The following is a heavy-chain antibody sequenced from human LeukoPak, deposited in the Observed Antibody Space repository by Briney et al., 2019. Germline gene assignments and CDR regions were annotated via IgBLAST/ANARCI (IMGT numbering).Heavy chain of an antibody. J-gene: IGHJ5*02. D-gene: IGHD3-10*01. V-gene: IGHV4-59*01. CDR1: GGSISSYY. CDR2: IYYSGST. Sequence: SETLSLTCTVSGGSISSYYWSWIRQPPGKGLEWIGYIYYSGSTNYNPSLKSRVTISVDTSKNQFSLKLSSVTAADTAVYYCARATGVSESWFDPWGQGTLVTVSS. CDR3: ARATGVSESWFDP.